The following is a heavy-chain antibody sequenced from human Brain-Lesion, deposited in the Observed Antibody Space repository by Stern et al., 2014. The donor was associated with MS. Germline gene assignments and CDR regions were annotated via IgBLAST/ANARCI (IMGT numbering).Heavy chain of an antibody. J-gene: IGHJ6*02. CDR3: ARDQRGITIFGVVTDYYYLGMDV. Sequence: QLVQSGAEVKKPGASVKVSCQTSGYIFTGYYIHWVRQAPGQGLEWMAWINPNTGGTKYAQKFQGRVTMSRDTSISTAYVELSSLTSDDTAVYYCARDQRGITIFGVVTDYYYLGMDVWGQGTTVTVSS. CDR2: INPNTGGT. D-gene: IGHD3-3*01. V-gene: IGHV1-2*02. CDR1: GYIFTGYY.